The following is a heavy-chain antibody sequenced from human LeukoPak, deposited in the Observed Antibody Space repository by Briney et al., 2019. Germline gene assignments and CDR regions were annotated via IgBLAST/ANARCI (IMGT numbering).Heavy chain of an antibody. CDR2: ISYDGSNK. CDR3: ARGHSPMWSVGGYNWFDP. D-gene: IGHD3-3*01. J-gene: IGHJ5*02. Sequence: GRSLRLSCAASGFTFSSYAMHWVRQAPGKGLEWVAVISYDGSNKYYADSVKGRFTISRDNSKNTLYLQMNGLRAEDTAVYYCARGHSPMWSVGGYNWFDPWGQGTLVTVSS. V-gene: IGHV3-30-3*01. CDR1: GFTFSSYA.